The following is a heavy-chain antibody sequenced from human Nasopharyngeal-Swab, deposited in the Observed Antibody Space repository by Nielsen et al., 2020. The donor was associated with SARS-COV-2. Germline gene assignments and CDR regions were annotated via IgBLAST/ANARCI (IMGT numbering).Heavy chain of an antibody. J-gene: IGHJ6*02. V-gene: IGHV1-69*13. D-gene: IGHD3-10*01. CDR1: GGTFSSYA. Sequence: SVKVSCKASGGTFSSYAISWVRQAPGQGLGWMGGIIPTFGTANYAQKFQGRVTITADESTSTAYMELSSLRSEDTAVYYCARGGYYGSGSYFHYYYGMDVWGQGTTVTVSS. CDR2: IIPTFGTA. CDR3: ARGGYYGSGSYFHYYYGMDV.